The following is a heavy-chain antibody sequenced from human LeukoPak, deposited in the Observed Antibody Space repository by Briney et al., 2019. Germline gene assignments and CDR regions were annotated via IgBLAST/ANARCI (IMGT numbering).Heavy chain of an antibody. CDR2: INHSGST. D-gene: IGHD1-1*01. J-gene: IGHJ4*02. CDR1: GGSFSGYY. CDR3: ARGTPLYNWNDIGAFDY. V-gene: IGHV4-34*01. Sequence: SETLSLTCAVYGGSFSGYYWSWIRQPPGKGLEWIGEINHSGSTNYNPSLKSRATISVDTSKNQFSLKLSSVTAADTAVYYCARGTPLYNWNDIGAFDYWGQGTLVTVSS.